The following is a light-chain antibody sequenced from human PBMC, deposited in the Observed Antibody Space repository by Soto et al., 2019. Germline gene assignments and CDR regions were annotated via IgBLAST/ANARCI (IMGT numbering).Light chain of an antibody. CDR3: QQYNSYSYT. J-gene: IGKJ2*01. CDR2: DAS. CDR1: QSISSW. Sequence: DIQMTQSPSTLSASVGDRVTTTCRASQSISSWLAWYQQKPGKAPNLLIYDASSLESGVPSRFSGSGSGTEFTLTISSLQPDDFATYYCQQYNSYSYTFGQGTKLEIK. V-gene: IGKV1-5*01.